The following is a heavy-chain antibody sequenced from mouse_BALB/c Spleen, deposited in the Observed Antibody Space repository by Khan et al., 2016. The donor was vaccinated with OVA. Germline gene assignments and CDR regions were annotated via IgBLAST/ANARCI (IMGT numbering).Heavy chain of an antibody. V-gene: IGHV2-9-2*01. Sequence: QVQLKESGPGLVAPSQSLSITCTVSGFSLTSYDISWIRQPPGKGLEWLGVIWTGGGKNYNSAFMSRLCISKDNAKSQAFLKMNILQSADTAIYYCERRGIYYGSFYWYFDVWGAGTTVTVSS. CDR1: GFSLTSYD. CDR3: ERRGIYYGSFYWYFDV. J-gene: IGHJ1*01. CDR2: IWTGGGK. D-gene: IGHD1-1*01.